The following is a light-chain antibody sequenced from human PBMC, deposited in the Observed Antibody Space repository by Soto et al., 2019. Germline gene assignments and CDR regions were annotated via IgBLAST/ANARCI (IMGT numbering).Light chain of an antibody. J-gene: IGKJ1*01. CDR1: QSVSSN. Sequence: EIFMTQSPSTLSVSAGEIATLSCRASQSVSSNLAWYQQKPGQAPRLLIYGASTRATGIPARFSGSGSGTEFTLTISSLQSEDFAVYYCQQYNNWPPWTFGQGTKVDI. V-gene: IGKV3-15*01. CDR3: QQYNNWPPWT. CDR2: GAS.